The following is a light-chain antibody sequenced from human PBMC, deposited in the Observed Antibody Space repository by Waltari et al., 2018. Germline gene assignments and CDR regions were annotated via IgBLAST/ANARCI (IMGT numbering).Light chain of an antibody. J-gene: IGKJ5*01. CDR1: QSVSSY. CDR3: QQRSNWPIT. Sequence: EIVFTQSPATLSLSPGERATLSCRASQSVSSYLAWYQQKPGRAPRLLIYDASSRATGIPARFSGSGSGTDFTLTISSLEPEDFAVYYCQQRSNWPITFGQGTRLEIK. CDR2: DAS. V-gene: IGKV3-11*01.